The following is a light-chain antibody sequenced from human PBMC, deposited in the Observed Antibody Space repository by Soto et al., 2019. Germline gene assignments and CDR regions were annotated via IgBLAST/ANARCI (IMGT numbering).Light chain of an antibody. CDR1: QSVSSNY. J-gene: IGKJ3*01. V-gene: IGKV3-20*01. CDR3: QQYAYSPPT. CDR2: GAS. Sequence: ETVLTQSPGTLSLSPGERAILSCRVSQSVSSNYLAWYQQKPGQAPRLLMYGASTRATGSPDRFSGGGSGTDFTLTISRLEPEDFAVYFCQQYAYSPPTFGPGTKVDIK.